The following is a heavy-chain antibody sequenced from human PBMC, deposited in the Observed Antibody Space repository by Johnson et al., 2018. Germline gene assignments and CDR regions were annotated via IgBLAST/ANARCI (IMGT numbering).Heavy chain of an antibody. CDR3: VKDGRFLHYLYPNYMDV. CDR2: ISYDRNNK. CDR1: GFTFSSYG. V-gene: IGHV3-30*18. Sequence: QVQLVQSGGGVVQPGRSLRLSCAASGFTFSSYGMYWVRQAPGKGLEWVAAISYDRNNKYYADFVKGRFTISRDNSKNTLYLQMNSLRAADTAVYYCVKDGRFLHYLYPNYMDVWGKGTTVTVSS. D-gene: IGHD3-16*01. J-gene: IGHJ6*03.